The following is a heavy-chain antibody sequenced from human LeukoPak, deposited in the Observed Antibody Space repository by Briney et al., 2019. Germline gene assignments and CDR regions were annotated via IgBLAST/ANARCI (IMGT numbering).Heavy chain of an antibody. CDR1: ALSFSTYS. CDR2: IVGSSSNI. Sequence: PRGSLRLSCTASALSFSTYSINCVRHVPGKWLESVSSIVGSSSNIYYADSVKGRFTISRDNAKNSLYLQMDSLRAEDTAVYYCATDSPETAAFDYWGQGTVVTVSS. J-gene: IGHJ4*02. CDR3: ATDSPETAAFDY. V-gene: IGHV3-21*01. D-gene: IGHD1-1*01.